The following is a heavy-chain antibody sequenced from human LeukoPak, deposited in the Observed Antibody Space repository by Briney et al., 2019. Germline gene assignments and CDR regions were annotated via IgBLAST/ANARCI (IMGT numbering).Heavy chain of an antibody. J-gene: IGHJ6*03. D-gene: IGHD1-14*01. Sequence: ASVKVSCKASGGTFSSYAISWVRQAPGQGLEWMGGIIPIFGTANYAQKFQGRVTITTDESTSTAYMELSSLRSEDTAVYYCASADGTLGYYYYYMDVWGKGTTVTVSS. CDR3: ASADGTLGYYYYYMDV. V-gene: IGHV1-69*05. CDR1: GGTFSSYA. CDR2: IIPIFGTA.